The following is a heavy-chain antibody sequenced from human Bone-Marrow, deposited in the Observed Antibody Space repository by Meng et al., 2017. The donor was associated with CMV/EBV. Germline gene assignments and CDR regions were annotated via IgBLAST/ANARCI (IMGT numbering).Heavy chain of an antibody. Sequence: SETLSLTCTVSGVSISSYYWSWIRQPPGKGLECIGYIYYSGSTNYNPSLKIRVTISVDTSKNQFSLKLSSVTAADTAVYYCARGAEYCSSTSCYKTPFDYWGQGTLVAVSS. J-gene: IGHJ4*02. CDR3: ARGAEYCSSTSCYKTPFDY. CDR2: IYYSGST. V-gene: IGHV4-59*01. D-gene: IGHD2-2*02. CDR1: GVSISSYY.